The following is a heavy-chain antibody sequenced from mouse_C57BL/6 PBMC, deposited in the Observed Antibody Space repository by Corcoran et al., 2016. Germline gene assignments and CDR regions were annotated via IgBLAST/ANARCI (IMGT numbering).Heavy chain of an antibody. D-gene: IGHD2-4*01. V-gene: IGHV9-3*01. J-gene: IGHJ3*01. Sequence: QIQLVQSGPELKKPGETVKISCKASGYTFTTNGMSWVKQAPGKGLKWMGWINPYSGVPTYADDFKGRFAFSLETSASTAYLQINNLKNEDTATYFCARFRYDYPFAYWGQGTLVTVSA. CDR2: INPYSGVP. CDR1: GYTFTTNG. CDR3: ARFRYDYPFAY.